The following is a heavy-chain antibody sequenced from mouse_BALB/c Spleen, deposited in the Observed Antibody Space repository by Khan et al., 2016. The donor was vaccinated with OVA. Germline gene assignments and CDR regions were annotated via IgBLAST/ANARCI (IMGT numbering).Heavy chain of an antibody. J-gene: IGHJ4*01. CDR1: GFSLTNYG. CDR3: ARQPYYHYNIMDY. V-gene: IGHV2-6-1*01. Sequence: QVQLNQSGPGLVAPSQSLSITCTISGFSLTNYGVHWIRQPPGKGLEWLVVIWSDGSTTYNSALKSILTITKDNSKSQVFLQMNSLQTDDTAIYFCARQPYYHYNIMDYWGQGTSVTVSS. D-gene: IGHD2-10*01. CDR2: IWSDGST.